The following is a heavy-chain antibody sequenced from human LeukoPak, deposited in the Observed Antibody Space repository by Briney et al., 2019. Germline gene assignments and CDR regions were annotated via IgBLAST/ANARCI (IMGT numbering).Heavy chain of an antibody. CDR2: IYTSGST. CDR1: GGSISSGSYY. Sequence: PSETLSLTCTVSGGSISSGSYYWSWIRQPAGKGLEWIGRIYTSGSTNYNPSLKSRVTISVDTSKNQFSLKLSSVTAADTAVYYCARARSFWCDPRGQGTLVTVSS. V-gene: IGHV4-61*02. J-gene: IGHJ5*02. CDR3: ARARSFWCDP.